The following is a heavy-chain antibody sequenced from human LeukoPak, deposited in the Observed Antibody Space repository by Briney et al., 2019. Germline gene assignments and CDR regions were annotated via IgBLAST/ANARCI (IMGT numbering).Heavy chain of an antibody. D-gene: IGHD2-15*01. CDR2: IYSGGST. CDR1: GFTFSSNY. CDR3: GRLGYCSGGSCIDAFDI. V-gene: IGHV3-53*01. J-gene: IGHJ3*02. Sequence: GGSLRLSCAASGFTFSSNYMSWVRQAPGKGLEWVSVIYSGGSTYYADSVKGRFTISRDNSKNTLYLQMNSLRAEDTAVYYCGRLGYCSGGSCIDAFDIWAKGQWSPSL.